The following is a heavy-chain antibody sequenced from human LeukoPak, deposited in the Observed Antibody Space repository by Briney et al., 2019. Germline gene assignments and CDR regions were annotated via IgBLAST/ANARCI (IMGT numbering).Heavy chain of an antibody. CDR3: AKGLGIQLWLRPFDY. V-gene: IGHV3-23*01. Sequence: PGGSLRLSCAASGFTFSSYAMSWVRQAPGKGLEWVSAISGSGGSTYYADSVKGRFTIPRDNSKNTLYLQMNSLRAEDTAVYYCAKGLGIQLWLRPFDYWGQGTLVTVSS. CDR1: GFTFSSYA. CDR2: ISGSGGST. D-gene: IGHD5-18*01. J-gene: IGHJ4*02.